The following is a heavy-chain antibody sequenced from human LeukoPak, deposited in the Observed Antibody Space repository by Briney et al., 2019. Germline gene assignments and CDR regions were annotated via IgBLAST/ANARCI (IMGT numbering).Heavy chain of an antibody. CDR1: GFTFSSYA. CDR2: ISGSGGST. Sequence: GGSLRLSCAASGFTFSSYAMSWVRQAPGKGLEWVSAISGSGGSTYYEDSVKGRFTISRDNSKNTLYLQMNSLRAEDTAVYYCAKARRVYYYYGMDVWGQGTTVTVSS. CDR3: AKARRVYYYYGMDV. V-gene: IGHV3-23*01. J-gene: IGHJ6*02.